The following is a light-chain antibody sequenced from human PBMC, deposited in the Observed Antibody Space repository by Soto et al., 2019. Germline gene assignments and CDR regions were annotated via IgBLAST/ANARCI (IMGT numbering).Light chain of an antibody. Sequence: DIQMTQSPSTLSASVGDRVDITCRASDNIVHWVAWYQQKPGKAPKLLIYKAANLADEVPSRFAGSGSGTDFTLTITRLQPDDFATYYCQHYNSFSRTFGQGTKVDIK. J-gene: IGKJ1*01. CDR3: QHYNSFSRT. CDR1: DNIVHW. CDR2: KAA. V-gene: IGKV1-5*03.